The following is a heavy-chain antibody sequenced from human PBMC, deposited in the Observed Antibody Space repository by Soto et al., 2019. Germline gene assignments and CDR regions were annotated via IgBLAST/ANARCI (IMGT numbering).Heavy chain of an antibody. J-gene: IGHJ5*02. Sequence: QVQLQESGPGLVRPSQSLSLSCTVSGGPFSNSANHWSWIRQHPGEGLEWIGYIYYSGGPYYSPSLKGRVTMSMDASKNQFSLKLSSVTAADTAVYYCAKGVRGVRNWFDPWGQGPLVTVSS. CDR1: GGPFSNSANH. CDR2: IYYSGGP. CDR3: AKGVRGVRNWFDP. V-gene: IGHV4-31*03. D-gene: IGHD3-10*01.